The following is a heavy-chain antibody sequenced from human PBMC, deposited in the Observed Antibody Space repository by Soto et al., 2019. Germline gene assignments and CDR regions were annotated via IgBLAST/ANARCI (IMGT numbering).Heavy chain of an antibody. CDR1: GGTFSSYA. V-gene: IGHV1-69*05. Sequence: ASVKVSCTASGGTFSSYAISWVRQAPGQGLEWMGGIIPIFGTANYAQKLQGRVTMTTDTSTSTAYMELRSLRAEDTALYYCARDHHRYSGYDYVDYWGQGTLVTVSS. CDR2: IIPIFGTA. CDR3: ARDHHRYSGYDYVDY. D-gene: IGHD5-12*01. J-gene: IGHJ4*02.